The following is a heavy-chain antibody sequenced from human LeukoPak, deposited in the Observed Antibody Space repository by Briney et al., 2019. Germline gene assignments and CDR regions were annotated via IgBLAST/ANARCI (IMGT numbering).Heavy chain of an antibody. J-gene: IGHJ6*02. Sequence: SETLSLTCTVSGGSISSSIYYWGWIRQPPGKGLEWLGSIYYSGSTYYNPSLKSRVTISVDTSKNQFSLKLSSGTAADTAVYYCGRLTATNKGAYYYYGMDVWGQGTTVTVSS. CDR1: GGSISSSIYY. V-gene: IGHV4-39*01. CDR3: GRLTATNKGAYYYYGMDV. CDR2: IYYSGST. D-gene: IGHD4-17*01.